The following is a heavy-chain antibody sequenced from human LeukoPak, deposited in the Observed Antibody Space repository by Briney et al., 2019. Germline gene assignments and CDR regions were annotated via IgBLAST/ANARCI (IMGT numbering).Heavy chain of an antibody. Sequence: PGRSLRLSCAASGFTFDDYAMHWVQQAPGKGLEWVSGISWNSGSIGYADSVKGRFTISRDNAKNSLYLQMNSLRAEDMALYYCAKGKGGSTTSCPDYWGQGTLVTVSS. V-gene: IGHV3-9*03. CDR3: AKGKGGSTTSCPDY. D-gene: IGHD2-2*01. J-gene: IGHJ4*02. CDR1: GFTFDDYA. CDR2: ISWNSGSI.